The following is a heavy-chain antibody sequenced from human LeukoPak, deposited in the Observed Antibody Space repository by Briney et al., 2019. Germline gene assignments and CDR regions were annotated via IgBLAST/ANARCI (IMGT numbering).Heavy chain of an antibody. Sequence: GSLRLSCAASGFTFTSSALAWVRQAPGKGLEWVAGISIGGGGTYYADSVKGRFTISRDNSKNTVYLQMNSLRVDDTAVYYCAKFSSRVAYQFDYWGQGTLVTVSS. CDR1: GFTFTSSA. V-gene: IGHV3-23*01. D-gene: IGHD2-2*01. CDR2: ISIGGGGT. CDR3: AKFSSRVAYQFDY. J-gene: IGHJ4*02.